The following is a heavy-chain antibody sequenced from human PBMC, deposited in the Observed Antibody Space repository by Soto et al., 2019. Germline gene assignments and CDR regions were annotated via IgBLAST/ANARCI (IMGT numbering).Heavy chain of an antibody. CDR1: GYTFTSYD. Sequence: QVQLVQSGAEVKKPGASVKVSCKASGYTFTSYDINWVRQATGQGLEWMGGMNPNSGNTGYAQKFQGRVTMTRNTLITTAYMELSSLRYEDTAVYYWAREQQVRGFDPWGQGTLVTVSS. V-gene: IGHV1-8*01. CDR3: AREQQVRGFDP. J-gene: IGHJ5*02. CDR2: MNPNSGNT. D-gene: IGHD6-13*01.